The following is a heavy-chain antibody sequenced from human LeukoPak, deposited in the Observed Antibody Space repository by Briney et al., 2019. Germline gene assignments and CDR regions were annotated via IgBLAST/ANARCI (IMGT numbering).Heavy chain of an antibody. J-gene: IGHJ4*02. CDR3: AREETYGSGSYVDY. Sequence: SQILSLTCTVSGGSISSGGYYWSWIRQHPGKGLEWIGYIYYSGSTYYNPSLKSRVAISVDTSKNQFSLKLSSVTAADTAVYYCAREETYGSGSYVDYWGQGTLVTVSS. V-gene: IGHV4-31*03. CDR1: GGSISSGGYY. D-gene: IGHD3-10*01. CDR2: IYYSGST.